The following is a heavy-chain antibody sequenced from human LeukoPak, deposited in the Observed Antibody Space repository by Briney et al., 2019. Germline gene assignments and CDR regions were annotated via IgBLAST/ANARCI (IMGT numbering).Heavy chain of an antibody. CDR1: GYTFTGYY. CDR2: INPNSGGT. CDR3: AREGYSSGWYRGEVDY. Sequence: GASVKVSCKASGYTFTGYYMHWARQAPGQGLEWMGWINPNSGGTNYAQKFQGRVTMTRDTSISTAYMELSRLRSDDTAVYYCAREGYSSGWYRGEVDYWGQGTLVTVSS. V-gene: IGHV1-2*02. D-gene: IGHD6-19*01. J-gene: IGHJ4*02.